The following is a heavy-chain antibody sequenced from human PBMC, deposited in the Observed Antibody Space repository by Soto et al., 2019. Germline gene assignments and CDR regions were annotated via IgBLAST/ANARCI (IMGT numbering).Heavy chain of an antibody. CDR1: GGTFSSYT. V-gene: IGHV1-69*02. CDR3: ARSVLRFGESLMCDP. Sequence: QVQLVQSGAEVKKPGSSVKVSCKASGGTFSSYTISWVRQAPGQGLEWMGRIIPILGIANYAQKFQGRVTSTADKPTSTADMELSSLRSEDTAVYYCARSVLRFGESLMCDPWGQGTLVTVSS. J-gene: IGHJ5*02. CDR2: IIPILGIA. D-gene: IGHD3-10*01.